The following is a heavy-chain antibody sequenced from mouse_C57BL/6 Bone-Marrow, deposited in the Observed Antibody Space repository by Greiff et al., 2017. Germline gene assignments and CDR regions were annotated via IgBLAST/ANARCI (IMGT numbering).Heavy chain of an antibody. J-gene: IGHJ1*03. CDR3: AHGYCVCWCFAV. D-gene: IGHD2-3*01. CDR1: GYTFTSYW. Sequence: VQLQQPGAELVKPGASVKLSCKASGYTFTSYWMHWVKQRPGRGLEWIGRIDPSSGGTKYNEKFKSKATLTVDKPSSPAYMQPSSLTSEDSAVYDCAHGYCVCWCFAVWGTGTTVTVSS. CDR2: IDPSSGGT. V-gene: IGHV1-72*01.